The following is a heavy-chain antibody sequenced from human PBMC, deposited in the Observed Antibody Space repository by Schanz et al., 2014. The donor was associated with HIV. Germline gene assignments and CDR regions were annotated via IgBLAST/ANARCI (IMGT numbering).Heavy chain of an antibody. CDR1: GFTLSNSA. V-gene: IGHV3-30*04. D-gene: IGHD2-15*01. Sequence: QVQMVESGGGVVQPGRSLRLSCAASGFTLSNSAMHWVRQAPGKGLEWVAVIWYDGTNKYYAASVKGRFTISRDNSKNTLYLQMNSLRAEDTAVYYCARERWGGNIASHYYAMDVWGQGTTVTVSS. CDR2: IWYDGTNK. J-gene: IGHJ6*02. CDR3: ARERWGGNIASHYYAMDV.